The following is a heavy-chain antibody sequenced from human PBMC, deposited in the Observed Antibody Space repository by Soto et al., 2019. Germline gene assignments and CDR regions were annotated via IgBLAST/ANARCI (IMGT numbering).Heavy chain of an antibody. CDR3: ARGGGGRYDFWSGYWFDP. CDR2: ISAYNGNT. J-gene: IGHJ5*02. CDR1: GYTFTSYG. V-gene: IGHV1-18*01. Sequence: ASVKVSCKASGYTFTSYGISWVRQAPGQGLEWMGWISAYNGNTNYAQKLQGRVTMTTDTSTSTAYMELRSLRSDDTAVYYCARGGGGRYDFWSGYWFDPWGQGTLVTVSS. D-gene: IGHD3-3*01.